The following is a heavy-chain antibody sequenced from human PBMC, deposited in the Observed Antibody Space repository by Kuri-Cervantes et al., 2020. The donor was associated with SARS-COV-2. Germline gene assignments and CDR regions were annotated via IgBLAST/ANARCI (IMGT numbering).Heavy chain of an antibody. D-gene: IGHD3-3*01. CDR3: VKNLWFLEWLPLDY. Sequence: GGSLRLSCSAPGLTFSHYVMHWVRQAPGKGLEYVSAINNDGYYTYYTDSVKGRFIISRDNSKNTLYLQMSRLRAEDTAVYYCVKNLWFLEWLPLDYWGQGTLVTVSS. CDR1: GLTFSHYV. V-gene: IGHV3-64D*08. CDR2: INNDGYYT. J-gene: IGHJ4*02.